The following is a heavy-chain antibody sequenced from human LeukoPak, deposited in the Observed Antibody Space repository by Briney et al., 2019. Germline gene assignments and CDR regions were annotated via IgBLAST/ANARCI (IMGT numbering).Heavy chain of an antibody. CDR3: AKVGDYGDYALDY. J-gene: IGHJ4*02. Sequence: GGSLRLSCAASGFTFSSYGMNWVRQAPGKGLEWVAAISYDGSYKYYADSVKGRFTISRDNSKNTLYLQMNSLRAEDTAVYYCAKVGDYGDYALDYWGQGTLVTVSS. D-gene: IGHD4-17*01. CDR1: GFTFSSYG. V-gene: IGHV3-30*18. CDR2: ISYDGSYK.